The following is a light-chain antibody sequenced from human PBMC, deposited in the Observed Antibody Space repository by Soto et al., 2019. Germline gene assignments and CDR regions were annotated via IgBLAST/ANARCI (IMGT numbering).Light chain of an antibody. CDR3: QQYNNWPQT. CDR1: EGVGSS. J-gene: IGKJ1*01. V-gene: IGKV3-15*01. CDR2: GAS. Sequence: EIVMTQSPATLSVSPGERVTLSCRASEGVGSSLAWYQQKPGQAPRVLIYGASTTAPGIPARFSGSGSGTEFTLTITSLQSEHFVVYYCQQYNNWPQTFGQGTKVDIK.